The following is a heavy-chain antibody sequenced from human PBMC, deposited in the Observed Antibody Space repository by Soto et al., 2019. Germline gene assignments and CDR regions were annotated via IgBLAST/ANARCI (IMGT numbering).Heavy chain of an antibody. Sequence: QVQLVESGGGVVQPGRSLRLSCAASGFRFNNYGMHWVRQAPGKGLEWVAVIWYDGGYKYADSVKGRFTISRDNSKNTLYLQMNSLRGEDTAVYYCASDQSGYNYLGDDWGQGTLVTVSS. J-gene: IGHJ4*02. CDR1: GFRFNNYG. V-gene: IGHV3-33*01. CDR3: ASDQSGYNYLGDD. CDR2: IWYDGGYK. D-gene: IGHD5-12*01.